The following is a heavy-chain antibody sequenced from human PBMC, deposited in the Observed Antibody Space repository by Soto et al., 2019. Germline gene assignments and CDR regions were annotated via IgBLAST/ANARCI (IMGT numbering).Heavy chain of an antibody. CDR1: GFTFDDHA. CDR3: AKERVRDFDG. CDR2: ITWNSVAL. V-gene: IGHV3-9*01. Sequence: VQLVESGGGLVRPGGSLRLSCAASGFTFDDHAMHWVRQAPGKGLEWISPITWNSVALDYADSVKGRFTISRDNAKNSLYLQMNSLRPEATALYYCAKERVRDFDGWGQGTLVTVSS. J-gene: IGHJ4*02. D-gene: IGHD3-9*01.